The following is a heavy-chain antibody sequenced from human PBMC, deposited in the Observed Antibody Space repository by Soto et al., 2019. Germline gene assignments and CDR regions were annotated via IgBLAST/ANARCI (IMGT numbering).Heavy chain of an antibody. Sequence: AGGPLRLSCAASGFTFSSYGMHWVRQAPGKGLEWVAVISYDGSNKYYADSVKGRFTISRDNSKNTLYLQMNSLRAEDTAVYYCAKGGSYYYDSSGHFDYWGQGTLVTVSS. J-gene: IGHJ4*02. CDR1: GFTFSSYG. V-gene: IGHV3-30*18. CDR3: AKGGSYYYDSSGHFDY. D-gene: IGHD3-22*01. CDR2: ISYDGSNK.